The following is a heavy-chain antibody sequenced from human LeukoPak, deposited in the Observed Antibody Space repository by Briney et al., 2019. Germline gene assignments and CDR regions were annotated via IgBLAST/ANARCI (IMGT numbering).Heavy chain of an antibody. CDR3: AKDLIAVADDAEYFQH. V-gene: IGHV3-23*01. D-gene: IGHD6-19*01. CDR2: ISGSGGST. J-gene: IGHJ1*01. Sequence: SGGSLRLSCAASGFTFSSYAMSWVRQAPGKGLEWVSAISGSGGSTYYADSVKGRFTISRDNSKNTLYLQMNSLRAEDTAVYYCAKDLIAVADDAEYFQHWGQGTLVTVSS. CDR1: GFTFSSYA.